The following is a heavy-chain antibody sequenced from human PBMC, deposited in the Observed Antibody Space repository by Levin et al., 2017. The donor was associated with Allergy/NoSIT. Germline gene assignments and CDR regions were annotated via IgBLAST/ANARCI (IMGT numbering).Heavy chain of an antibody. V-gene: IGHV3-9*01. J-gene: IGHJ4*02. CDR2: ISWNSGSI. CDR1: GFTFDDYA. D-gene: IGHD5/OR15-5a*01. Sequence: GGSLRLSCAASGFTFDDYAMHWVRQAPGKGLEWVSGISWNSGSIGYADSVKGRFTISRDNAKNSLYLQMNSLRAEDTALYYCANSRSSVLGDYFDYWGQGTLVTVSS. CDR3: ANSRSSVLGDYFDY.